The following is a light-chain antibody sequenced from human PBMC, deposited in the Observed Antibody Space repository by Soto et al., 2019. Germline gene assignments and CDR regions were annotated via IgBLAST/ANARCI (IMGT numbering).Light chain of an antibody. J-gene: IGLJ3*02. Sequence: QSALTQPPSPSGPPGQSVTLSCPGTSSDVGGYNYVSWYQQYPGRAPKLMIYEVTKRPSGVPDRFSGSKSGNTASLTVSGLQAEDEADYYCSSYAASNNFYFVFGGGTKVTVL. CDR1: SSDVGGYNY. CDR3: SSYAASNNFYFV. V-gene: IGLV2-8*01. CDR2: EVT.